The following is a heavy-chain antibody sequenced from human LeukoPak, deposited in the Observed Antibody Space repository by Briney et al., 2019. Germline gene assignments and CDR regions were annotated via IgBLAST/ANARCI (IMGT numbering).Heavy chain of an antibody. Sequence: PGGSLRLSCAASDFKIRNYYISWVRLAPGKGLEWVSVISGGGDTSYSDSVKGRFTISRHTSKNTVFLQMNKLRVEDTAVYFCARGFHSYGLSYYFDYWGQGTGVTVSS. CDR1: DFKIRNYY. D-gene: IGHD5-18*01. J-gene: IGHJ4*02. V-gene: IGHV3-53*01. CDR3: ARGFHSYGLSYYFDY. CDR2: ISGGGDT.